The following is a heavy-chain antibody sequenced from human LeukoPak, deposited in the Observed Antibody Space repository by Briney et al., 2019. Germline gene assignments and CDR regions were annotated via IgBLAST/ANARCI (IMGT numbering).Heavy chain of an antibody. J-gene: IGHJ4*02. D-gene: IGHD3-3*01. CDR3: ANVRFLEWLPPSYYFDS. V-gene: IGHV3-23*01. CDR2: ISGSGRRT. Sequence: GGSLRLSCAASGFTFSSYAMSWVRQAPGKGLEWVSVISGSGRRTYYADSVKGRFTISRDNSKNTLYLQMNSLRAEDTAVYFCANVRFLEWLPPSYYFDSWGQGTLVTVSS. CDR1: GFTFSSYA.